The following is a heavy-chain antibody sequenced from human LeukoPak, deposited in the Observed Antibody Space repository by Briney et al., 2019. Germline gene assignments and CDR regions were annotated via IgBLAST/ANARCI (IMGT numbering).Heavy chain of an antibody. V-gene: IGHV1-58*01. J-gene: IGHJ4*02. CDR1: GFTFTSSA. D-gene: IGHD3-22*01. CDR3: AAQLYYYDSSGYYYSPFDY. CDR2: IVVGSGNT. Sequence: XVKVSCKASGFTFTSSAVQWVRQARGQRLEWIGWIVVGSGNTNYAQKFQERVTITRDMSTSTAYMELSSLRSEDTAVYYCAAQLYYYDSSGYYYSPFDYWGQGTLVTVSS.